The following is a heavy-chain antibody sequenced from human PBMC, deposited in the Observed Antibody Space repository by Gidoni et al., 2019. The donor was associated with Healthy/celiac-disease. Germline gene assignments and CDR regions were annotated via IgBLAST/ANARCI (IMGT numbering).Heavy chain of an antibody. CDR3: AKEQGYYDSSGSQYYFDY. Sequence: QVQLVESGGGVVQPGRSLRLSCAASGFTFRCYGMHWVRQAPGKGLEWVAVISYDGSNKYYADSVKGRFTISRDNSKNTLYLQMNSLRAEDTAVYYCAKEQGYYDSSGSQYYFDYWGQGTLVTVSS. V-gene: IGHV3-30*18. D-gene: IGHD3-22*01. J-gene: IGHJ4*02. CDR2: ISYDGSNK. CDR1: GFTFRCYG.